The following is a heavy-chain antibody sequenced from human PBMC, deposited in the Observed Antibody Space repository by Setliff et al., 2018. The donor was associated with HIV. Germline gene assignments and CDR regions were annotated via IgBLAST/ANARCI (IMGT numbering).Heavy chain of an antibody. J-gene: IGHJ4*02. CDR2: ISSSSGTI. V-gene: IGHV3-48*01. CDR1: GFTFGDYS. D-gene: IGHD6-13*01. CDR3: ARDRRGSSRFYFDY. Sequence: GGSLRLSCAASGFTFGDYSVNGVRQAPGKGLEWVSYISSSSGTIYYADSVKGRFTISRDNAKMYLHMNSLRAEDTAVYYCARDRRGSSRFYFDYWGQGTLVTVSS.